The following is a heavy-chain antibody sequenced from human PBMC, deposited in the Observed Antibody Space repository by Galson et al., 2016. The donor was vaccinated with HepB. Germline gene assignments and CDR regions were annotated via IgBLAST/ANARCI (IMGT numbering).Heavy chain of an antibody. CDR2: ISGTGGST. CDR1: GFAFSSYA. Sequence: SLRLSCAASGFAFSSYAMNWVRQAPGKGLEWVSAISGTGGSTYYGDSVKGRFAISRDNSKNTLYLQMNSLRAEDTAVYYCAKGNEESNSGSSWYNWFDPWGLGTLVIVSS. V-gene: IGHV3-23*01. CDR3: AKGNEESNSGSSWYNWFDP. J-gene: IGHJ5*02. D-gene: IGHD6-13*01.